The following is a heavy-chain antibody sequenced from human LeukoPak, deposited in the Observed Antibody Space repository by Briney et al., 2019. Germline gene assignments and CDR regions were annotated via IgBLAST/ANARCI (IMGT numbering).Heavy chain of an antibody. CDR3: ARARGIAAADDFDY. Sequence: GRSLRLSCAASGFTFSSYGMHWVRQAPGKGLEWVAVIWYDGSNKYYADSVKGRFTISRDNSKNTLYLQMNSLRAEDTAVYYCARARGIAAADDFDYWGQGTLVTVSS. CDR2: IWYDGSNK. V-gene: IGHV3-30*19. J-gene: IGHJ4*02. D-gene: IGHD6-13*01. CDR1: GFTFSSYG.